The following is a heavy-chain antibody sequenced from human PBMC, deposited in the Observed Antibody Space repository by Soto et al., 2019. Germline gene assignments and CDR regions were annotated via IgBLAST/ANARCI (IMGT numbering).Heavy chain of an antibody. CDR3: ARYRLDPIDFGY. Sequence: ASVKVSCKASGYTFTSYGISWVRQAPGQGLEWMGWVSADNGNTRYGQKVQDRVTMTTDTSTRTAYMELRSLRSDDTGVYYCARYRLDPIDFGYWGQGTLVTVSS. CDR1: GYTFTSYG. CDR2: VSADNGNT. V-gene: IGHV1-18*01. D-gene: IGHD3-16*02. J-gene: IGHJ4*02.